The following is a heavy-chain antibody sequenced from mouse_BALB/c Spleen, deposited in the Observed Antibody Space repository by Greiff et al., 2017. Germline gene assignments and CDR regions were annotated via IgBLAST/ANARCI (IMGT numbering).Heavy chain of an antibody. Sequence: EVKLMESGGGLVKPGGSLKLSCAASGFTFSDYYMYWVRQTPEKRLEWVATISDGGSYTYYPDSVKGRFTISRDNAKNNLYLQMSSLKSEDTAMYYCARARGLRRGYAMDYWGQGTSVTVSS. CDR2: ISDGGSYT. CDR3: ARARGLRRGYAMDY. CDR1: GFTFSDYY. D-gene: IGHD2-4*01. V-gene: IGHV5-4*02. J-gene: IGHJ4*01.